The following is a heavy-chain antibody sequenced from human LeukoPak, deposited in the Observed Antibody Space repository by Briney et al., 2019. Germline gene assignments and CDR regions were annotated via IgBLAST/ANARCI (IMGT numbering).Heavy chain of an antibody. Sequence: ASVKVFCKASGGTFSSYAISWVRQAPGQGLEWMGRIIPIFGTANYAQKFQGRVTITTDESTSTAYMELSSLRSEDTAVYYCARHSSSWYLDRFDPWGQGTLVTVSS. D-gene: IGHD6-13*01. CDR1: GGTFSSYA. V-gene: IGHV1-69*05. CDR2: IIPIFGTA. CDR3: ARHSSSWYLDRFDP. J-gene: IGHJ5*02.